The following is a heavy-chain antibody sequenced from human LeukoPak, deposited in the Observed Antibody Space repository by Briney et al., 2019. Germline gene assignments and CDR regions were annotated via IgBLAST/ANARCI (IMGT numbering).Heavy chain of an antibody. CDR2: IYYSGST. CDR3: ARLGDPMSHDYGGNSANYYYYYGMDV. D-gene: IGHD4-23*01. Sequence: SSQTLSLTCTVSGGSISSGGYYWSWIRQHPGKGLEWIGYIYYSGSTNYNPSLKSRVTISVDTSKNQFSLKLSSVTAADTAVYYRARLGDPMSHDYGGNSANYYYYYGMDVWGQGTTVTVSS. V-gene: IGHV4-61*08. CDR1: GGSISSGGYY. J-gene: IGHJ6*02.